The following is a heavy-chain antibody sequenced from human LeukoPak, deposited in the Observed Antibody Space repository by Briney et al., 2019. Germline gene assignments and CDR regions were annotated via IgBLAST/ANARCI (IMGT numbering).Heavy chain of an antibody. D-gene: IGHD5-12*01. V-gene: IGHV3-23*01. CDR1: GFTFSSYA. J-gene: IGHJ1*01. CDR2: ISGSGGST. CDR3: ASGLRGYSGYGQGLLRYFQH. Sequence: GGSLRLSCAASGFTFSSYAMSWVRQAPGKGLEWVSAISGSGGSTYYADSVKGRFTISRDNSKNTLYLQMNSLRAEDTAVYYCASGLRGYSGYGQGLLRYFQHWGQGTLVTVSS.